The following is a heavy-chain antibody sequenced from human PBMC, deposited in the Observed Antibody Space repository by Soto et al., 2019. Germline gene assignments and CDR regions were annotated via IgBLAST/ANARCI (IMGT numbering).Heavy chain of an antibody. CDR2: MNPNSGNT. CDR3: ARVGYYYDSSGYYLIFDY. CDR1: GYTFTSYD. J-gene: IGHJ4*02. V-gene: IGHV1-8*01. Sequence: ASVKVSCKASGYTFTSYDINWVRQATGQGLEWMGWMNPNSGNTGYAQKFQGRVTMTRNTSISTAYMELSSLRSEDTAVYSCARVGYYYDSSGYYLIFDYWGQGTLVTVSS. D-gene: IGHD3-22*01.